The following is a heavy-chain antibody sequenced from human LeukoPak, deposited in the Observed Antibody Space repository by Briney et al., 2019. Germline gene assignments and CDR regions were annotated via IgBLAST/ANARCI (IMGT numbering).Heavy chain of an antibody. CDR1: GGSISNYY. CDR3: VRENYSSGWYGIIDY. J-gene: IGHJ4*02. Sequence: SSETLSLTCTVSGGSISNYYWSWIRQPPGKGLEWVGYIYYSGNTNYNPSLKSRVTISVDTSKNQFSLKLSSVTAADTAVYYCVRENYSSGWYGIIDYWGQGTLVTVSS. D-gene: IGHD6-19*01. V-gene: IGHV4-59*01. CDR2: IYYSGNT.